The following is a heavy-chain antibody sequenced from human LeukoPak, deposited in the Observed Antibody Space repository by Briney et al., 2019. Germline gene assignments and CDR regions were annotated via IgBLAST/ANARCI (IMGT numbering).Heavy chain of an antibody. V-gene: IGHV4-34*01. CDR3: ARRNGMVAATGYYFDY. J-gene: IGHJ4*02. CDR2: INHSGST. D-gene: IGHD2-15*01. Sequence: KTSETLSLTCAVYGGSFSGYYWSWIRQPPGKGLEWIGEINHSGSTNYNPSLKSRVTISVDTSKNQFSLKLSSVTAADTAVYYCARRNGMVAATGYYFDYWGQGTLVTVSS. CDR1: GGSFSGYY.